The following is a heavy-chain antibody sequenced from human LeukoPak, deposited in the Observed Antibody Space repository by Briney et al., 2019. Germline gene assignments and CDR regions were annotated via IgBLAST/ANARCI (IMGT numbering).Heavy chain of an antibody. CDR1: GFTFSSYA. CDR3: ANNYDLWTSYYFDY. V-gene: IGHV3-23*01. J-gene: IGHJ4*02. CDR2: IIGSGGST. Sequence: GSLRLSCAASGFTFSSYAMSWVRQAPGKGLEWVSAIIGSGGSTYYADSVKGRFTISRDNSKNTLYLQMNSLRAEDTAVYYCANNYDLWTSYYFDYWGQGTLVTVSS. D-gene: IGHD3-3*01.